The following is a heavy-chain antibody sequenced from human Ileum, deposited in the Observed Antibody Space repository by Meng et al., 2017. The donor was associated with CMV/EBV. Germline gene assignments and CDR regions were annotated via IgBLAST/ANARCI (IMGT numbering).Heavy chain of an antibody. J-gene: IGHJ6*02. CDR2: IYNGGST. CDR1: GFTVSSNY. D-gene: IGHD3-10*01. V-gene: IGHV3-53*01. Sequence: GESLKISCAASGFTVSSNYMSWVRQAPGKGLEWVSVIYNGGSTYYADSVKGRFTISRDNSKNTLYLQMNSLRAEDTAVYYCARDRGRPRVGYYYYGMDVWGQGTTVTVSS. CDR3: ARDRGRPRVGYYYYGMDV.